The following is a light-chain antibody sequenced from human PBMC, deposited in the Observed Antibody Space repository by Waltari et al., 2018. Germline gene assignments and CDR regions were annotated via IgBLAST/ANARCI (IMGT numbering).Light chain of an antibody. Sequence: VVTQSPATLSVSPGKTVTLSCRASQRVNTNLAWYQQKPGQAPRLLIFAASTRAPGSPSRFGGSGSGTEFTLTSTSLQFEDVGVYFCQQYHKWPPGGFGGGTKVEIE. J-gene: IGKJ4*01. CDR3: QQYHKWPPGG. V-gene: IGKV3-15*01. CDR2: AAS. CDR1: QRVNTN.